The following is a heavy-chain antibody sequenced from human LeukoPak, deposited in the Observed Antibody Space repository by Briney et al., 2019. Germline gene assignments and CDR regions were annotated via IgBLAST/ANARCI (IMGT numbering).Heavy chain of an antibody. CDR1: GFTFSSYW. Sequence: SGGSLRLSCAASGFTFSSYWMSWVRQAPGKGLEWVANIKQDGSEKYCVDSVKGRFTISRDNAKNSLYLQMNSLRAEDTAVYYCARENYDILTGSNWFDPWGQGTLVTVSS. V-gene: IGHV3-7*03. CDR2: IKQDGSEK. CDR3: ARENYDILTGSNWFDP. D-gene: IGHD3-9*01. J-gene: IGHJ5*02.